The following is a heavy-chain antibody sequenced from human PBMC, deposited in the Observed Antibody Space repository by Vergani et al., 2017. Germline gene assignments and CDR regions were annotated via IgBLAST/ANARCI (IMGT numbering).Heavy chain of an antibody. V-gene: IGHV3-30*02. CDR1: GFTFSSYG. CDR2: IRYDGSKK. Sequence: QVQLVESGGGVVQPGGSLRLSCAASGFTFSSYGMHWVRQAPGKGLEWVAFIRYDGSKKYYADSVKGRFTISRDNSKNTLYLQMNSLRAEDTAVYYCAKDLFPAAAAAWSLVDNYYMDVWGKGTTVTVSS. J-gene: IGHJ6*03. CDR3: AKDLFPAAAAAWSLVDNYYMDV. D-gene: IGHD6-13*01.